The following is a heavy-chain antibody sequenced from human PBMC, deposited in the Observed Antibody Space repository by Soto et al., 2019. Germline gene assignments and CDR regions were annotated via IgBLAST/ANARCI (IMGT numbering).Heavy chain of an antibody. J-gene: IGHJ4*02. V-gene: IGHV1-2*04. D-gene: IGHD3-10*01. CDR3: AIYYGSGSATGDFDY. CDR1: GYTFTGYY. CDR2: INPNSGGT. Sequence: ASVKVSCKASGYTFTGYYMHWARQAPGQGLEWMGWINPNSGGTNYAQKFQGWVTMTRDTSISTAYMELSRLRSDDTAVYYCAIYYGSGSATGDFDYWGQGTVVTVSS.